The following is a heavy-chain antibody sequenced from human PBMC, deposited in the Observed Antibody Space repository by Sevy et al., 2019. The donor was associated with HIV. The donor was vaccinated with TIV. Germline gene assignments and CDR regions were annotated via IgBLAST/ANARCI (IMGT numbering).Heavy chain of an antibody. V-gene: IGHV4-59*01. Sequence: TLSLTCTVSGGSISSYYCSWIRQPPGKGLEWIGYINYSGSTNYNPSIKSRVTISIDTSKNQFSLKLTSVTAADTAVYYCARDPITVAPYFDYWSQGTLVTVSS. CDR2: INYSGST. CDR1: GGSISSYY. CDR3: ARDPITVAPYFDY. J-gene: IGHJ4*02. D-gene: IGHD6-19*01.